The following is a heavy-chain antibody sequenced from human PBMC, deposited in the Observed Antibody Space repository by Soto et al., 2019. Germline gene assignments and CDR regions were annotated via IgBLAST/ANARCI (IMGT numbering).Heavy chain of an antibody. V-gene: IGHV4-34*01. CDR3: ARHGSN. CDR2: INHTGDT. J-gene: IGHJ4*02. CDR1: GGSFSGYY. Sequence: SETLSLTCAVSGGSFSGYYWSWVRQTPGKGLEWIGDINHTGDTNYNPSLKSRVMISVDTAKTQFSLNVTSVTAADTAVYYCARHGSNWGQGTLVTVSS.